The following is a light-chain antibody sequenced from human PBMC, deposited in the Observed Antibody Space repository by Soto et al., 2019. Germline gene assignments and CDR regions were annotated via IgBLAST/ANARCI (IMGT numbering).Light chain of an antibody. J-gene: IGLJ2*01. CDR2: SNN. CDR3: EAWDGSLNVVL. Sequence: QSVLTQPPSASGTPGQTVTISCSGGNSNIGSYTVYCYQQLQGSPPKFLIYSNNQRPSGVPDRFSGSKSGTSASPAIRGLQPDDEADYYCEAWDGSLNVVLFGGGTKLTVL. CDR1: NSNIGSYT. V-gene: IGLV1-44*01.